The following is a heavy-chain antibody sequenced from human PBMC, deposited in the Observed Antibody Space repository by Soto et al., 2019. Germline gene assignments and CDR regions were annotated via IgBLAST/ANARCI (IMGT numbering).Heavy chain of an antibody. CDR2: IKSKTDGGTT. D-gene: IGHD3-10*01. V-gene: IGHV3-15*07. CDR3: TTEFGVEDGWGATDDAFDI. CDR1: GFTFSNAW. J-gene: IGHJ3*02. Sequence: GGSLRLSCAASGFTFSNAWMNWVRQAPGKGLEWVGRIKSKTDGGTTDYAAPVKGRFTISRDDSKNTLYLQMNSLKTEDTAVYYCTTEFGVEDGWGATDDAFDIWGQGTMVTVSS.